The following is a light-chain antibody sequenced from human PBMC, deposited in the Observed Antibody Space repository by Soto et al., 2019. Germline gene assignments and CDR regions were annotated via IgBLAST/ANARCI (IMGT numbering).Light chain of an antibody. V-gene: IGKV1-39*01. CDR2: AAS. CDR1: QSVSRY. CDR3: QQSYITPPIT. Sequence: DIQMTQSPSSQYALVGDRVTITCRASQSVSRYLNWYQHKPGKAPKLLINAASNLRSGVPSRFSGSGSGTDFTLTIDGLQPEDFAVYYCQQSYITPPITFGQGTRLEIK. J-gene: IGKJ5*01.